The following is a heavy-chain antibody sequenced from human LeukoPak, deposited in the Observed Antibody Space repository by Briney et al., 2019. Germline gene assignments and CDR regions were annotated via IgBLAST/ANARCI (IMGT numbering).Heavy chain of an antibody. D-gene: IGHD2-2*01. Sequence: GSLRLSCAASGFTFSSYVFAWVRQAPGKGLEWVSGINTDGTSTTYADSVRGRFTISRDNAKNTLYLQMNSLRAEDTAVYYCARVVEYCSSTGCNYWYFDLWGRGTLVTVSS. CDR3: ARVVEYCSSTGCNYWYFDL. CDR1: GFTFSSYV. J-gene: IGHJ2*01. CDR2: INTDGTST. V-gene: IGHV3-74*01.